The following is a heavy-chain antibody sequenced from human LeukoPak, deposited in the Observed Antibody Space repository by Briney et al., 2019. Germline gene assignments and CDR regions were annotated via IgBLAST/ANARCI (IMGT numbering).Heavy chain of an antibody. Sequence: SETLSLTCAVYGGSFSGYYWSWIRQPPGKGLEWIGEINHSGSTNYNPSLKSRVTISVDTSKNQFSLKLSSVTAADTAVYYCARGRKWYYYDSSQTYYFDYWGQGILVTVSS. CDR1: GGSFSGYY. V-gene: IGHV4-34*01. CDR3: ARGRKWYYYDSSQTYYFDY. J-gene: IGHJ4*02. CDR2: INHSGST. D-gene: IGHD3-22*01.